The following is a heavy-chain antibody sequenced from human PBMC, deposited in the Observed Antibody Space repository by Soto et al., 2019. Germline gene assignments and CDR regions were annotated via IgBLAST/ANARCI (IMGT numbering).Heavy chain of an antibody. D-gene: IGHD1-26*01. CDR2: MYYSGST. CDR3: ATFSGSYYKGDDY. Sequence: SETLSLTCTFSGGSISSSSYYWGWIRQPPGKGLEWIGSMYYSGSTYYNPSLKSRVTISVDTSKNQFSLKLNSVTAADTAVYYCATFSGSYYKGDDYWGQGTLVTVS. V-gene: IGHV4-39*01. CDR1: GGSISSSSYY. J-gene: IGHJ4*02.